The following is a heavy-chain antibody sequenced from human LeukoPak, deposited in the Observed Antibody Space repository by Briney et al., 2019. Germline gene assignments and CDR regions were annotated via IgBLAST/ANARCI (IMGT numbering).Heavy chain of an antibody. D-gene: IGHD2-21*02. Sequence: GGSLRLSCAASGFTFIDYYMSWIRQAPGKGLEWVSYISTSGSARYNADSVKGRFTISRDNSKNTLYLQMNSLRAEGTAVYYCARGDVVVTAMGFLDYWGQGTLVTVSS. V-gene: IGHV3-11*04. J-gene: IGHJ4*02. CDR3: ARGDVVVTAMGFLDY. CDR2: ISTSGSAR. CDR1: GFTFIDYY.